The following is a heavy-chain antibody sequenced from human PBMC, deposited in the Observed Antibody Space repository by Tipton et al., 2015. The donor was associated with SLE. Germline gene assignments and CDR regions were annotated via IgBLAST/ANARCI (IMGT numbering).Heavy chain of an antibody. CDR1: GGSISSSSYY. V-gene: IGHV4-39*07. CDR2: INHSGST. J-gene: IGHJ4*02. Sequence: TLSLTCTVSGGSISSSSYYWSWIRQPPGKGLEWIGEINHSGSTNYNPSLKSRVTISVDTSKNQFSLKLSSVTAADTAVYYCARDAYYYDSSGLDWGQGTLVTVSS. CDR3: ARDAYYYDSSGLD. D-gene: IGHD3-22*01.